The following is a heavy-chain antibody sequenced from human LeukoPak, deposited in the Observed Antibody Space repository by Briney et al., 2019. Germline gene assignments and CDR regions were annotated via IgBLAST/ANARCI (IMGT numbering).Heavy chain of an antibody. J-gene: IGHJ4*02. D-gene: IGHD6-13*01. CDR2: ISSSGSRI. CDR1: GSTFSSYE. CDR3: ARNTLAIAAAAFFDF. Sequence: GGSLRLSCAASGSTFSSYEMNWVRQAPGKGLEWVSYISSSGSRIYYTASVKGRFTISRDDAKNSLYLQMNSLRVEDTALYYCARNTLAIAAAAFFDFWGQGTLVTVSS. V-gene: IGHV3-48*03.